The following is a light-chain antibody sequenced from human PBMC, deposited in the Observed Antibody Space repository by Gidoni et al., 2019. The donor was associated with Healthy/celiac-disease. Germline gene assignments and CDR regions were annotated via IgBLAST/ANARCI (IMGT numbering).Light chain of an antibody. CDR3: QQYGSSLWT. V-gene: IGKV3-20*01. CDR2: GAS. Sequence: DIVLPQSPGTLSLSPGERAPLSCRASQSVSSSYLAWYQQKPGQAPRLLIYGASSRATGIPDRFSGSGSGTDFTLTISRLEPEDFAVYYWQQYGSSLWTFGQGTKVEIK. CDR1: QSVSSSY. J-gene: IGKJ1*01.